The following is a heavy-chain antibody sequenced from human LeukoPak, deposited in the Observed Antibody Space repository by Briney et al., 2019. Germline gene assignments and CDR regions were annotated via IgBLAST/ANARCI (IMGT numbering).Heavy chain of an antibody. CDR1: GFTFSSYG. CDR3: AKDSTAMGLYYFDY. D-gene: IGHD5-18*01. Sequence: PGGSLRLSCAASGFTFSSYGTHWVRQAPGKGLEWVAFIRYDGSNKYYADSVKGRFTISRDNSKNTLYLQMNSLRAEDTAVYYCAKDSTAMGLYYFDYWGQGTLVTVSS. J-gene: IGHJ4*02. CDR2: IRYDGSNK. V-gene: IGHV3-30*02.